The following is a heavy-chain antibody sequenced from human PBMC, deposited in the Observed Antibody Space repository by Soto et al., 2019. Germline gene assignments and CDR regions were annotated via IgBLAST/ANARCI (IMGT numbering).Heavy chain of an antibody. CDR1: GFNFSNFW. V-gene: IGHV3-74*03. CDR3: ARGREYYWHF. CDR2: INIDGTTR. D-gene: IGHD3-10*01. Sequence: EAQLVESGGGLVQPGGSLRLSCEASGFNFSNFWMHWVRQAPGKGLVWVSRINIDGTTRTYADSVKGRFTISRDNAQNTLSLQMTSLRAEDTAVYHCARGREYYWHFWGQGTLVTVSS. J-gene: IGHJ4*02.